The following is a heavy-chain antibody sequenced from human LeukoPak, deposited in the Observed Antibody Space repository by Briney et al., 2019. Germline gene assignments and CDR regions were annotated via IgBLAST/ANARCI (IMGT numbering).Heavy chain of an antibody. D-gene: IGHD4-23*01. Sequence: PSETLSLTCTVSGGSISSGGYYWSWIRQPPGKGLEWIGYIYHSGSTYYNPSLKSRVTISVGRSKNQFSLKLSSVTAADTAVYYCARQIDYGGNSRARYYFDYWGQGTLVTVSS. CDR3: ARQIDYGGNSRARYYFDY. V-gene: IGHV4-30-2*01. CDR2: IYHSGST. CDR1: GGSISSGGYY. J-gene: IGHJ4*02.